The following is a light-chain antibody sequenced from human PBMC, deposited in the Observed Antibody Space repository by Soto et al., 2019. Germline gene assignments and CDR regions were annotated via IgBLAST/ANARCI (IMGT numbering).Light chain of an antibody. V-gene: IGKV3-20*01. CDR1: QSVSSSY. CDR2: GAS. Sequence: EIVLTQSPGTLSLSPGKRATLSCRASQSVSSSYLAWYQQKPGQAPRLLIYGASSRATGIPDRFSGSGSGTDFTLTISRLEPEEFAVYYCQQYGSPRVTLGGGTKVEIK. J-gene: IGKJ4*01. CDR3: QQYGSPRVT.